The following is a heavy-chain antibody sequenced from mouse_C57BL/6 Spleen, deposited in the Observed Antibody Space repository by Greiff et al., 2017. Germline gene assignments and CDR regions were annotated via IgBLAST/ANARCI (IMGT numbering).Heavy chain of an antibody. Sequence: VQLQQSGAELVKPGASVKISCKASGYAFSSYWMNWVKQRPGKGLEWIGQIYPGDGDTNSNGKFKGKATLTADKSSSTAYMQLSSLTSEDSAVYFCAREDYYGSSPYWYFDVWGTGTTVTVSS. CDR1: GYAFSSYW. V-gene: IGHV1-80*01. D-gene: IGHD1-1*01. J-gene: IGHJ1*03. CDR2: IYPGDGDT. CDR3: AREDYYGSSPYWYFDV.